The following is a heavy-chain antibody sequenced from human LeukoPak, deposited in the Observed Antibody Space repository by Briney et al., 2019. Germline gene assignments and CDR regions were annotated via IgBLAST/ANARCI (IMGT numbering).Heavy chain of an antibody. Sequence: GASVNVSCKASGYTFTSYGISWVRQAPGQGLEWMGWISAYNGNTNYAQKLQGRVTMTTDTSTSTAYMELRSLRSDDTAVYYCAREIVGANLKGGRYDAFDIWGQGTMVTVSS. V-gene: IGHV1-18*01. J-gene: IGHJ3*02. CDR3: AREIVGANLKGGRYDAFDI. CDR1: GYTFTSYG. D-gene: IGHD1-26*01. CDR2: ISAYNGNT.